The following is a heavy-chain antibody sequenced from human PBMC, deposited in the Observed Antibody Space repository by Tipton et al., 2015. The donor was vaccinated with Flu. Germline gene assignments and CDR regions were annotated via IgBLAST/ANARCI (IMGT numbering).Heavy chain of an antibody. Sequence: LRLSCTISGHSISSDYYWGWIRQSPGKGLEWIGNIFHTGSTYHNPSLKSRVTISVDRSKNQFSLKLSSVTAADTAVYYCARHTGDSVRGVIDYWGQGTLVTVSS. V-gene: IGHV4-38-2*02. J-gene: IGHJ4*02. CDR2: IFHTGST. CDR1: GHSISSDYY. D-gene: IGHD3-10*02. CDR3: ARHTGDSVRGVIDY.